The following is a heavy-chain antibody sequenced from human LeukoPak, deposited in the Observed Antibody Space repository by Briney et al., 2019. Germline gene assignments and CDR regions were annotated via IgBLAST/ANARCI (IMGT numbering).Heavy chain of an antibody. J-gene: IGHJ4*02. CDR3: ARDRYYYDSSGYSGGPDY. CDR1: GYTFTGYY. CDR2: INPNSGGT. Sequence: GASVKVSCKASGYTFTGYYMHWVRQAPGQGLEWMGWINPNSGGTNYAQKFQGRVTMTRDTSISTAYMELSRLRSDDTAVYYCARDRYYYDSSGYSGGPDYWGQGTLVTVSS. V-gene: IGHV1-2*02. D-gene: IGHD3-22*01.